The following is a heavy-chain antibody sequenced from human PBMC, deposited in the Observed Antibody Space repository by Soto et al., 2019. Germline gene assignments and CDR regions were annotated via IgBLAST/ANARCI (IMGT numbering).Heavy chain of an antibody. CDR2: IYSDGST. J-gene: IGHJ4*02. CDR1: GGSIIGYY. D-gene: IGHD6-13*01. Sequence: SETLSLTCTVSGGSIIGYYWSCIRQPAGKGLEWIGRIYSDGSTNYDPSLKSRVTMSVDTSKNQFSLKLTSMTAADTAMYYCARMRAAGTFDYWGQGTLVTVSS. CDR3: ARMRAAGTFDY. V-gene: IGHV4-4*07.